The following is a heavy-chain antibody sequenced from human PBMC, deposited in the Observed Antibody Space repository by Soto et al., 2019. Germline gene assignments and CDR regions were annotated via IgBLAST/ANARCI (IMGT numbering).Heavy chain of an antibody. Sequence: EVQLLESGGGLVQPGGSLRLSCAASGFTFSSYAMSWVRQAPGKGLEWVSAISGSGVSTYYADSVKGRFTISRDNSKNTLYLQMNSLSAEDTAVYYCANEAEYSSGWENFDYWGQGTLVTVSS. V-gene: IGHV3-23*01. D-gene: IGHD6-19*01. J-gene: IGHJ4*02. CDR2: ISGSGVST. CDR1: GFTFSSYA. CDR3: ANEAEYSSGWENFDY.